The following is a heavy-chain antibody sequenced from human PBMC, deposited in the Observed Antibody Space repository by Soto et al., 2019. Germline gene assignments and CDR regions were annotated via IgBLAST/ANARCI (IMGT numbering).Heavy chain of an antibody. J-gene: IGHJ6*02. CDR2: ISGSGGST. D-gene: IGHD5-18*01. Sequence: EVQLLESGGGLVQPGGSLRLSCAASGFTFSSYAMSWVRQAPGKGLEWVSAISGSGGSTYYADSVKGRFTISRDNSKNTLYLQMNSLRAEDTAVYYCAKDMGHTAMVEDYYYYYGMDVWGQGTTVTVSS. V-gene: IGHV3-23*01. CDR3: AKDMGHTAMVEDYYYYYGMDV. CDR1: GFTFSSYA.